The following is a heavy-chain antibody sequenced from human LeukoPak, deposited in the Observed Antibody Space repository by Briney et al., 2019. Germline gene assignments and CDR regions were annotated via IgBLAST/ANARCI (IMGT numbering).Heavy chain of an antibody. J-gene: IGHJ4*02. Sequence: GGSLRLSCAASGFTFSNCGMYWLRQAPGQGLEWVAVIWYDGNNKYYADSVQGRFTISRDNSKNTLYLHMNSLRAEDTAVYYCAKDLTSSTTVIDYWGQGTLVIVSS. CDR3: AKDLTSSTTVIDY. CDR2: IWYDGNNK. V-gene: IGHV3-33*06. CDR1: GFTFSNCG. D-gene: IGHD2-2*01.